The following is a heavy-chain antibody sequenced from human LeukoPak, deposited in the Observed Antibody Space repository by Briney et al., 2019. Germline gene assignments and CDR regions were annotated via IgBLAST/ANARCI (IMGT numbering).Heavy chain of an antibody. CDR2: ISGSGGST. D-gene: IGHD2-15*01. Sequence: GGSLRLSCAASGFTFSSYAMSWVRQAPGKGLEWVSAISGSGGSTYYADSVKGRFTISRDNSKNTLYLQMNSLRAEDTAVYYCVRDRGYCSGGNCYTVLDYWGQGTLVTVSS. J-gene: IGHJ4*02. CDR1: GFTFSSYA. V-gene: IGHV3-23*01. CDR3: VRDRGYCSGGNCYTVLDY.